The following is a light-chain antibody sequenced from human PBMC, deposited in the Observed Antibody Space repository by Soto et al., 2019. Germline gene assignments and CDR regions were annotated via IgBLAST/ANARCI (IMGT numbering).Light chain of an antibody. CDR2: GNS. Sequence: QSVLTQPPSVSGAPGQRVTISCTGSSSNIGAGYDVHWYQQLPGTAPRLLIYGNSNRPSGVPDRFSGSKSGTSASLAITGLQAEDEADYYCRSSGSSLSGSVFGGGTKLTVL. CDR1: SSNIGAGYD. CDR3: RSSGSSLSGSV. V-gene: IGLV1-40*01. J-gene: IGLJ2*01.